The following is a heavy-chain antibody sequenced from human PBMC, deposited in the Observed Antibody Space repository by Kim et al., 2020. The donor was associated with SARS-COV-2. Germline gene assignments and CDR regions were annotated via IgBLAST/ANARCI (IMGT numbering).Heavy chain of an antibody. V-gene: IGHV3-33*01. CDR3: VRDLRSYYFDY. CDR2: K. Sequence: KYYVDSGKGRFTIARDNSNNTLYLQMHSLTAEDTAFYYCVRDLRSYYFDYWGQGTLVTVSS. D-gene: IGHD3-16*02. J-gene: IGHJ4*02.